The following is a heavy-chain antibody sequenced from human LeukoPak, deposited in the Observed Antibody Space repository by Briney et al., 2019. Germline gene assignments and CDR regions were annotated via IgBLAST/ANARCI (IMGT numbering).Heavy chain of an antibody. CDR2: ISYDGSNK. CDR3: ARDPARIAAMIDY. D-gene: IGHD6-6*01. J-gene: IGHJ4*02. Sequence: GGSLRLSCAASGFTFSSYAMHWVRQAPGKGLEWVAVISYDGSNKYYADSVKGRFTISRDNSKNTLYLQMNSLRAEDTAVYYCARDPARIAAMIDYWGRGTLVTVSS. V-gene: IGHV3-30*01. CDR1: GFTFSSYA.